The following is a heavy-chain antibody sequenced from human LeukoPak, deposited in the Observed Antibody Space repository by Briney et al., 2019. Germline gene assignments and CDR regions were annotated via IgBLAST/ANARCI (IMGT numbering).Heavy chain of an antibody. CDR1: GFTFSSYS. D-gene: IGHD6-13*01. CDR3: ARVGYSSSWYVKFDY. V-gene: IGHV3-21*01. CDR2: ISSSSSYI. J-gene: IGHJ4*02. Sequence: PGRSLRLSCAASGFTFSSYSMNWVRQAPGKGLEWVSSISSSSSYIYYADSVKGRFTISRDNAKNSLYLQMNSLRAEDTAVYYCARVGYSSSWYVKFDYWGQGTLVTVSS.